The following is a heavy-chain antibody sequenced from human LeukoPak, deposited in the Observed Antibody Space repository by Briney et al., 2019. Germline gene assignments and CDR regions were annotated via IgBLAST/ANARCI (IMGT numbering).Heavy chain of an antibody. CDR3: ARESRIAARGQTRVDY. V-gene: IGHV4-61*02. J-gene: IGHJ4*02. CDR2: IYTSGST. Sequence: PSQTLSLTCTVSGGSISSGSYYWSWIRQPAGKGLEWIGRIYTSGSTNYNPSLKSRVTISVDTSKNQFPLKLSSVTAADTAVYYCARESRIAARGQTRVDYWGQGTLVTVSS. D-gene: IGHD6-6*01. CDR1: GGSISSGSYY.